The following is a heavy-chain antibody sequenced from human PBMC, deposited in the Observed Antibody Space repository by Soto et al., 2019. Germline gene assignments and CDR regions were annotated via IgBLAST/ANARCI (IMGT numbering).Heavy chain of an antibody. V-gene: IGHV4-34*01. Sequence: PSETLSLTCAVYGGSFSGYYWSWIRQPPGKGLEWIGEINHSGSTNYNPSLKSRVTISVDTSKNQFSLKLSSVTAADTAVYYCASSYYDSSGYYDNYWGQGTLVNVSS. J-gene: IGHJ4*02. D-gene: IGHD3-22*01. CDR3: ASSYYDSSGYYDNY. CDR2: INHSGST. CDR1: GGSFSGYY.